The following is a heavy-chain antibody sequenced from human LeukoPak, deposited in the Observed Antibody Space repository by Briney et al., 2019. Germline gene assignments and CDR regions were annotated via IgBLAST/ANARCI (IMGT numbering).Heavy chain of an antibody. D-gene: IGHD4-17*01. J-gene: IGHJ3*02. CDR3: ARAFPFDDYGDPDAFDI. Sequence: SETLSLTCAVSGGSISSGGHYWSWIRQPPGKGLEWIGNIYHSGTTSYYPSLKSRVTISVDRSKNQFSLKLSSVTAADTAVYYCARAFPFDDYGDPDAFDIWGQGTMVTVSS. CDR1: GGSISSGGHY. V-gene: IGHV4-30-2*01. CDR2: IYHSGTT.